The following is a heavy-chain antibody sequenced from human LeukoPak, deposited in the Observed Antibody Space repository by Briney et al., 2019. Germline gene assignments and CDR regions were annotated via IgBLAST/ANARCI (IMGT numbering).Heavy chain of an antibody. V-gene: IGHV3-66*01. CDR1: GFSVSVNY. J-gene: IGHJ4*02. D-gene: IGHD2-15*01. CDR2: LFASGYS. CDR3: ARGLMGYSTPFDY. Sequence: GGSLRLSCAASGFSVSVNYMSWVRQAPGKGLEWVSVLFASGYSKYADSVKGRFTISRDNSENTLDLHMNSLRAEDTAVYYCARGLMGYSTPFDYWGQGTLVTVSS.